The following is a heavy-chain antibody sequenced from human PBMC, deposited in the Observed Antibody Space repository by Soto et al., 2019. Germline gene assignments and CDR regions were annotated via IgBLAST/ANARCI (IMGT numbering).Heavy chain of an antibody. D-gene: IGHD3-22*01. CDR2: ISAYNGNT. CDR3: AREPYSYDSSGLITDAFDI. V-gene: IGHV1-18*01. Sequence: GASVKVSCKASGYTMSSDRSSRVRKAPGQGLEWMGWISAYNGNTNYAQKLQGRVTMTTDTSTSTAYMELRSLRSDDTAVYYCAREPYSYDSSGLITDAFDIWGQGAMVTGS. J-gene: IGHJ3*02. CDR1: GYTMSSDR.